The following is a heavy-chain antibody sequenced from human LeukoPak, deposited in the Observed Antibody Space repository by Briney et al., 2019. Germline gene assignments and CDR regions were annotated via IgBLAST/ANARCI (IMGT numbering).Heavy chain of an antibody. CDR2: ISAYNGNT. V-gene: IGHV1-18*01. J-gene: IGHJ5*02. CDR3: ARVRVVASTDWFDP. Sequence: ASVKVSCKSSGYIFTRYAISWVRQAPGQGLEWMGWISAYNGNTNYAQKLQGRVTMTTDTSTSTAYMELRSLGSDDTAAYYCARVRVVASTDWFDPWGQGTLVTVSS. CDR1: GYIFTRYA. D-gene: IGHD2-15*01.